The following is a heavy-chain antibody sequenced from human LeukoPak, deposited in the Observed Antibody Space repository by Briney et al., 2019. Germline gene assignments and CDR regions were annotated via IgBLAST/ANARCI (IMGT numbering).Heavy chain of an antibody. CDR1: GGSFSGYY. CDR3: ARWSPYSSGWYGRGVDY. J-gene: IGHJ4*02. D-gene: IGHD6-19*01. CDR2: INHSGST. V-gene: IGHV4-34*01. Sequence: SETLSLTCAVYGGSFSGYYWSWIRQPPGKGLEWIGEINHSGSTNYNPSLKGRVTISVDTSKNQFSLKLSSVTAADTAVYYCARWSPYSSGWYGRGVDYWGQGTLVTVSS.